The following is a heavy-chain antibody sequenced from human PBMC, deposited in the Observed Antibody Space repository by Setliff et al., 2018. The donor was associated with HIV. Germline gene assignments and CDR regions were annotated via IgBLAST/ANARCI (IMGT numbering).Heavy chain of an antibody. V-gene: IGHV7-4-1*02. CDR3: ARGDHGVWGDYSNFFDS. CDR1: GYTFTDYG. Sequence: GASVKVSCKASGYTFTDYGINWVRQAPGQGLEWMGWINTNNGNPMYAQGFTGRFVFSLDTAVSTSFLQITSLKAEDTAVYYCARGDHGVWGDYSNFFDSWGQGTLVTVSS. J-gene: IGHJ5*01. CDR2: INTNNGNP. D-gene: IGHD3-3*01.